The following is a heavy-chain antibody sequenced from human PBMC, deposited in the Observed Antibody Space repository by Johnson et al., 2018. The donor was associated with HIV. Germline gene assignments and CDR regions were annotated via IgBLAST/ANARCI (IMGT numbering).Heavy chain of an antibody. J-gene: IGHJ3*02. CDR3: ARGIQPDAFDI. D-gene: IGHD2-2*01. CDR2: IYSGGST. Sequence: VQLVESGGGLVQPGGSLRLSCAASGFTVSSNYMSWVRQAPGKGLEWVSLIYSGGSTYYADSVKGRFTISRDNSKNTLYVQMNSLRAEDTAVYYCARGIQPDAFDIWGQGTKVTVSS. V-gene: IGHV3-53*01. CDR1: GFTVSSNY.